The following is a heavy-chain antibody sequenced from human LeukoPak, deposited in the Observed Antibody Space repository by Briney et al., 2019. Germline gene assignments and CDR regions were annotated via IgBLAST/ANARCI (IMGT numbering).Heavy chain of an antibody. D-gene: IGHD1-7*01. CDR3: ARDASELELQAFDI. CDR1: GGSISSGDYY. J-gene: IGHJ3*02. Sequence: SETLSLTCTVSGGSISSGDYYWRWIRQPPGTGLEWIGYIYYSGSTYYNPSLKSRVTISVDTSKNQFSLKLSSVTAADTAVYYCARDASELELQAFDIWGQGTMVTVSS. CDR2: IYYSGST. V-gene: IGHV4-30-4*08.